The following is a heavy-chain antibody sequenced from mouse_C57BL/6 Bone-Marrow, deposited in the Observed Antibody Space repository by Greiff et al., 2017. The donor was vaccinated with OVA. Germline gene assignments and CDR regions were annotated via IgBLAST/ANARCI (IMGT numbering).Heavy chain of an antibody. Sequence: EVQLQQSGAELVRPGASVKLSCTASGFNITDDYMHWVKQRPEQGLEWIGWIDPENGDTEYASKFQGKATITADTSSNTAYLQLSSLTSEDTAVYYCTTRGDGFAYWGQGTLVTVSA. CDR2: IDPENGDT. CDR3: TTRGDGFAY. V-gene: IGHV14-4*01. J-gene: IGHJ3*01. CDR1: GFNITDDY.